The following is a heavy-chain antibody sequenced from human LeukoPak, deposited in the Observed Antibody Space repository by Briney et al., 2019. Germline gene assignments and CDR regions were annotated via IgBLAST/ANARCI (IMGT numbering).Heavy chain of an antibody. Sequence: GGSLRLSCAASGFTFSSYAMSWVRQAPGKGLEWVSAISGSGGSTYYADSVKGRFTISRDNSKNTLYLQMNSLRAEDTAVYYCAKAHGDYVGYYYGMDVWGQGTTVTVSS. CDR1: GFTFSSYA. D-gene: IGHD4-17*01. J-gene: IGHJ6*02. V-gene: IGHV3-23*01. CDR3: AKAHGDYVGYYYGMDV. CDR2: ISGSGGST.